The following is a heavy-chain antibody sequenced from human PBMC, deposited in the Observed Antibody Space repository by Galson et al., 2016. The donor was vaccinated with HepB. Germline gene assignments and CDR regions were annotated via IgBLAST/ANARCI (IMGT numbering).Heavy chain of an antibody. CDR1: GYTFTNYD. Sequence: SVKVSCKASGYTFTNYDINWVRQATGQGLEWMGWINAGNGNTKYSQKFQGRVTITRDTSASTAYMELSSLRFEDTAVYYCARDWPGLVTARPKGMDVWGQGTTVTVSS. CDR2: INAGNGNT. V-gene: IGHV1-3*01. CDR3: ARDWPGLVTARPKGMDV. D-gene: IGHD2-21*02. J-gene: IGHJ6*02.